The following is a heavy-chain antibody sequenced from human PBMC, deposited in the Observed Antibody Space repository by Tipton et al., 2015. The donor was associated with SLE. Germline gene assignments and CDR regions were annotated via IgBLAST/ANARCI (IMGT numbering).Heavy chain of an antibody. D-gene: IGHD1-1*01. J-gene: IGHJ4*02. V-gene: IGHV4-59*01. Sequence: TLSLTCTVSGGSIFSSYWSWIRQRPGKGLEWIAYISYNGYTKYSPSLKGRVTISVDTSKNQFSLRLNSVTAEDTAVYYCAAELERQCFDYWGQGTLVTVSS. CDR2: ISYNGYT. CDR3: AAELERQCFDY. CDR1: GGSIFSSY.